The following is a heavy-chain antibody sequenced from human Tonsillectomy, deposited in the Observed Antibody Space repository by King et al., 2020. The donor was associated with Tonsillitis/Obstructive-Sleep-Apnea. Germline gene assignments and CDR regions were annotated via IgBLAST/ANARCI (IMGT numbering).Heavy chain of an antibody. CDR1: GYSFTSYG. J-gene: IGHJ4*02. D-gene: IGHD3-22*01. V-gene: IGHV1-18*01. CDR3: ARDYMSHYYDSSDDSSGYYPFDY. Sequence: VQLVESGAEVKKPGASVKVSCKASGYSFTSYGISWVRQAPGQGLEWMGWISTYNGNTNCAQKLQGRVTMTTDTSTSATYMELRSLRSDDTAVYYCARDYMSHYYDSSDDSSGYYPFDYWGQGTLVTVSS. CDR2: ISTYNGNT.